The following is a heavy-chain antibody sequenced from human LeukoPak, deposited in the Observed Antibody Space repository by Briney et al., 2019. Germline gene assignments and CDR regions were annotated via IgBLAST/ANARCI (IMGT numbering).Heavy chain of an antibody. J-gene: IGHJ4*02. CDR2: ISYDGSNK. Sequence: PGGSLRLSCAASGFTFSSYGMHWVRQAPGKGLEWVAVISYDGSNKYYADSVKGRFTISRDNSKNTLYLQMNSLRAEDTAVYYCAKGWSPDYWGQGTLVTVSS. CDR1: GFTFSSYG. V-gene: IGHV3-30*18. CDR3: AKGWSPDY.